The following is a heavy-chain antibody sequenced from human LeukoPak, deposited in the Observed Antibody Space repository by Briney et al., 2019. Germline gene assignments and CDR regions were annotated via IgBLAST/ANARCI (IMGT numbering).Heavy chain of an antibody. CDR3: ARAMRDYGDFEGPFDY. CDR2: IKQDGSEK. J-gene: IGHJ4*02. V-gene: IGHV3-7*01. CDR1: GFTFSSYW. D-gene: IGHD4-17*01. Sequence: GGSLRLSCAASGFTFSSYWMSWVRQAPGKGLEWVANIKQDGSEKYYVDSVKGRFTISRDNAKNSLYLQMNSLSAEDTAVYYCARAMRDYGDFEGPFDYWGQGTLVTVSS.